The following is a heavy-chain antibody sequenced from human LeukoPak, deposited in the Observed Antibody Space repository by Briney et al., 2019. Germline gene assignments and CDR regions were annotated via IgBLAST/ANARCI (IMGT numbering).Heavy chain of an antibody. CDR2: IRSKAYGGTT. J-gene: IGHJ4*02. CDR3: TRNRYSYYFDY. D-gene: IGHD5-18*01. V-gene: IGHV3-49*04. CDR1: GFTVSSNS. Sequence: GGSLRLSCAVSGFTVSSNSMTWVRQAPGKGLEWVGFIRSKAYGGTTEYAASVKGRFTISRDDSKSIAYLQMNSLKTEDTAVYYCTRNRYSYYFDYWGQGTLVTVSS.